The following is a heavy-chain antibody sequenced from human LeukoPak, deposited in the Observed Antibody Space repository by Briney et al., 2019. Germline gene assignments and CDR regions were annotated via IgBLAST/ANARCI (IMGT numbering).Heavy chain of an antibody. CDR1: GYTITRYG. CDR2: ISTYSGNT. D-gene: IGHD3-10*01. Sequence: ASVKVSCKASGYTITRYGISWVRQAPGQGLEWMGWISTYSGNTNYALSLRGRVTMTTDTSTNTAYMELRSLKSDDTAMYYCARDQSEGVIRGVSPSDYWGQGTLVTVSS. V-gene: IGHV1-18*01. J-gene: IGHJ4*02. CDR3: ARDQSEGVIRGVSPSDY.